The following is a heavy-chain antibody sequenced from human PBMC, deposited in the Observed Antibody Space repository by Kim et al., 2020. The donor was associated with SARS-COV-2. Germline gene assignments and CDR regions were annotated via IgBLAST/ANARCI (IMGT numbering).Heavy chain of an antibody. CDR1: GGSFSGYY. J-gene: IGHJ4*02. V-gene: IGHV4-34*01. CDR3: ARGRLTYFIAAAGTLRLYFDY. CDR2: INHSGST. D-gene: IGHD6-13*01. Sequence: SETLSLTCAVYGGSFSGYYWSWIRQPPGKGLEWIGEINHSGSTNYNPSLKSRVTISVDTSKNQFSLKLSSVTAADTAVYYCARGRLTYFIAAAGTLRLYFDYWGQGTLVTVSS.